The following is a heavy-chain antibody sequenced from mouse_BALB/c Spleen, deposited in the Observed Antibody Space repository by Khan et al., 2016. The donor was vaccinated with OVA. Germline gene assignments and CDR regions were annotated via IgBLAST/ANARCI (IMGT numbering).Heavy chain of an antibody. J-gene: IGHJ3*01. CDR2: IDPFNGGT. CDR1: GYSFTNYY. CDR3: TRLGTTGWFAY. V-gene: IGHV1S135*01. D-gene: IGHD2-13*01. Sequence: EVQLQQSGPELMKPGASVKISCTASGYSFTNYYIHWVKQSHGQSLAWIGYIDPFNGGTNYNQKFKGTATLTVDKSSSTAYMHLSSLTSEDSAVYYGTRLGTTGWFAYGGQGTLVTVSA.